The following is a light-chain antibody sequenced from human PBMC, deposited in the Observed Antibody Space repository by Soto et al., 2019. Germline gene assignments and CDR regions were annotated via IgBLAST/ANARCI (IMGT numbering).Light chain of an antibody. CDR2: EVS. CDR1: SSDVGGYNY. J-gene: IGLJ2*01. CDR3: SSYTSSSTLV. Sequence: QSALTQPASVSGSPGQSITISCTGTSSDVGGYNYVSWYQQHPGKAPKLMIYEVSNRPSGVSNRFSGSKSGNTASLTISGLQAEAEADYYCSSYTSSSTLVFGGGTKRTVL. V-gene: IGLV2-14*01.